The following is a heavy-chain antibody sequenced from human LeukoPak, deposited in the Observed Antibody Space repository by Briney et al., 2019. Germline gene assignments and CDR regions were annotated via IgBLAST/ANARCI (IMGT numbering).Heavy chain of an antibody. Sequence: SETLSLTCSVSGASISAYHWSWIRQPAGKGLEWIGRIYSSGRTNYIPSLKSRLTMSVDTSKNQFSLKLNSVTAADTAVYYCARDYSYPVYWGQGTLVTVSS. CDR1: GASISAYH. V-gene: IGHV4-4*07. CDR3: ARDYSYPVY. CDR2: IYSSGRT. D-gene: IGHD5-18*01. J-gene: IGHJ4*02.